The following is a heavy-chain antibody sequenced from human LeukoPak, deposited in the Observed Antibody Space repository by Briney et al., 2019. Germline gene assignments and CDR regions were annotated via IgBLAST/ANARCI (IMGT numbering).Heavy chain of an antibody. CDR3: ARSTYYYGSGSYYPYYFDY. V-gene: IGHV4-34*01. CDR1: GGSFSGYY. Sequence: SETLSLTCAVYGGSFSGYYWXXIXXPPXXXXXXXXXXXXSGSTNYNPSLKSRVTISVDTSKNQFSLKLSSVTAADTAVYYCARSTYYYGSGSYYPYYFDYWGQGTLVTVSS. D-gene: IGHD3-10*01. J-gene: IGHJ4*02. CDR2: XXXSGST.